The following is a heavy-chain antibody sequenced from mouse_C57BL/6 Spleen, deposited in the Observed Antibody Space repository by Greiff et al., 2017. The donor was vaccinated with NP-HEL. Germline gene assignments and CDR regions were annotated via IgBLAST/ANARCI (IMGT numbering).Heavy chain of an antibody. CDR2: IDPSDSET. CDR3: AREYYYYGLDY. CDR1: GYTFTSYW. D-gene: IGHD1-1*01. Sequence: QVQLKQPGAELVRPGSSVKLSCKASGYTFTSYWMHWVKQRPIQGLEWIGNIDPSDSETHYNQKFKDKATLTVDKSSSTAYMQLSSLTSEDSAVYYCAREYYYYGLDYWGQGTSVTVSS. J-gene: IGHJ4*01. V-gene: IGHV1-52*01.